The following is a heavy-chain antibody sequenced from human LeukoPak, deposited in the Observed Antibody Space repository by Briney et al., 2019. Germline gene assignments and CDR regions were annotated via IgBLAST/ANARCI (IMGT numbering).Heavy chain of an antibody. J-gene: IGHJ4*02. CDR3: ARERPLAVAGPSFDY. CDR2: ISYDGSNK. D-gene: IGHD6-19*01. CDR1: GFTFSSYA. Sequence: PGGSLRLSCAASGFTFSSYAMHWVRQAPGKGLEWVAVISYDGSNKYYADSVKGRFTISRDNSKNTLYLQVNSLRAEDTAVYYCARERPLAVAGPSFDYWGQGTLVTVSS. V-gene: IGHV3-30-3*01.